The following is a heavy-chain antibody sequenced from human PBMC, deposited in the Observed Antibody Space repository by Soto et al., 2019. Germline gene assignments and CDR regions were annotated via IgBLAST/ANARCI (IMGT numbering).Heavy chain of an antibody. Sequence: QVQLVQSGAEVKKPGSSVKVSCKASGGSINSYSISWVRQAPGQGLEWMGGIIPIFGTPNYAQRFQGRVTITADKSASTVYMELSSLRSEDTAVYYCASDYNTASAYYYYGMDVWGQGTTVTVSS. CDR3: ASDYNTASAYYYYGMDV. J-gene: IGHJ6*02. D-gene: IGHD1-1*01. CDR1: GGSINSYS. V-gene: IGHV1-69*06. CDR2: IIPIFGTP.